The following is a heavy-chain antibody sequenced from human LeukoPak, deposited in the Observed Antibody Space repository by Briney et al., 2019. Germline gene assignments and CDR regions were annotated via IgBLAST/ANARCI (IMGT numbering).Heavy chain of an antibody. V-gene: IGHV4-61*01. CDR2: IYYSGST. J-gene: IGHJ6*02. D-gene: IGHD6-19*01. CDR1: GGSVSSGSYY. CDR3: ARGRTGIAVAGTGVYYYYGMDV. Sequence: SETLSLTCTVSGGSVSSGSYYWSWIRQPPGKGLEWIGYIYYSGSTNYNPSLKSRVTISVDTSKNQFSLKLSSVTAADTAVYYCARGRTGIAVAGTGVYYYYGMDVWGQGTTVTVSS.